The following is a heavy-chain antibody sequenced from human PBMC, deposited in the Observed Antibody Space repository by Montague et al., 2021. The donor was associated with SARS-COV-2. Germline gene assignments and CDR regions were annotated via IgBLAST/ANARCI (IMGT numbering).Heavy chain of an antibody. D-gene: IGHD6-13*01. CDR2: TYYRSKWYN. J-gene: IGHJ2*01. CDR1: GDSVSSNSAA. V-gene: IGHV6-1*01. CDR3: ALDYSSSWKGGRYFDL. Sequence: CAISGDSVSSNSAAWNWIRQSPSRGLEWLGRTYYRSKWYNDYAVSVKSRITINPDTSKNQFSLQLNSVTPEDTAVYYCALDYSSSWKGGRYFDLWGRGTLVTVSS.